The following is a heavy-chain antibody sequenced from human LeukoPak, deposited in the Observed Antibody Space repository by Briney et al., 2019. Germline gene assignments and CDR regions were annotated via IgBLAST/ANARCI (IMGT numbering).Heavy chain of an antibody. CDR1: GFTFDDYG. CDR3: ARDMPPPQDGDYAPYWYFDL. J-gene: IGHJ2*01. V-gene: IGHV3-20*04. CDR2: INWNGGST. Sequence: RPGGSLRLSCAASGFTFDDYGMSWVRQAPGKGMEWVFGINWNGGSTGYADSVKGRFTISRDNAKNSLYLQMNSLRAEDTALYYCARDMPPPQDGDYAPYWYFDLWGRGTLLTVSS. D-gene: IGHD4-17*01.